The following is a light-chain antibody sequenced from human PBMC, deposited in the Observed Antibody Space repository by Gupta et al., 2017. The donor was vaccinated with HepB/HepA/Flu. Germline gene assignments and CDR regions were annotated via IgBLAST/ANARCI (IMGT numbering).Light chain of an antibody. J-gene: IGKJ4*01. V-gene: IGKV3-20*01. Sequence: EILLTQSPGTLSLSRGASATLSCRASQTLGNYFLAWYQQKPGQAPRLLIYGASSRATGIPDRFSGSGSGTEFTLTISRLEPEDFAVYFCPQYASTPCTFGGGTKVEFK. CDR1: QTLGNYF. CDR2: GAS. CDR3: PQYASTPCT.